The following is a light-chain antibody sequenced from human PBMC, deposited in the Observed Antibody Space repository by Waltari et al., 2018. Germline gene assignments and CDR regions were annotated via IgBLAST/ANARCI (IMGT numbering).Light chain of an antibody. Sequence: NFVLTQPPSVSESPGKTVTISCARGSGSIAANYVQWFQQRPGSAPTTVIYEDNQRPSGVPDRFSGSIDSSSNSASLTISGLKTEDEADYYCQSFDSSNHRVFGGGTKLTVL. CDR3: QSFDSSNHRV. J-gene: IGLJ3*02. CDR2: EDN. V-gene: IGLV6-57*04. CDR1: SGSIAANY.